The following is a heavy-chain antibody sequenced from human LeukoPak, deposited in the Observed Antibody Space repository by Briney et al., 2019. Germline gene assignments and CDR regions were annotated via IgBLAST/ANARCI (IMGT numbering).Heavy chain of an antibody. Sequence: PSETLSLTCTVSGGSVSSGSYYWSWIRQPPGKGLEWIGYIYYSGSTNYNPSLKSRVTISVDTSKNQFSLKLSSVTAADTAVYYCARGPYSINYYSFDYWGQGTLVTVSS. J-gene: IGHJ4*02. V-gene: IGHV4-61*01. CDR2: IYYSGST. CDR3: ARGPYSINYYSFDY. CDR1: GGSVSSGSYY. D-gene: IGHD1-26*01.